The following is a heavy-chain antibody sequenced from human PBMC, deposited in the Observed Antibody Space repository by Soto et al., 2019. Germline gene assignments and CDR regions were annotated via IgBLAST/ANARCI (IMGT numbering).Heavy chain of an antibody. J-gene: IGHJ4*02. Sequence: ASVKVSCKASGYTFINHGISWVRQAPGQGLEWRGWVSGSNGKTKYAQKFQGRVTMTRETSTSTAHMELRNLTSDDTAVYFCARDFYPLAYYFDPWGQGTLVTVSS. CDR3: ARDFYPLAYYFDP. V-gene: IGHV1-18*04. CDR2: VSGSNGKT. CDR1: GYTFINHG.